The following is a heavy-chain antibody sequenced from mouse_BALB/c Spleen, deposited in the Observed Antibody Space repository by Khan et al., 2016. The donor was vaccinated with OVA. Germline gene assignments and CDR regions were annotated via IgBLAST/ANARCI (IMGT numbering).Heavy chain of an antibody. CDR1: GYTFTNYW. D-gene: IGHD3-1*01. Sequence: QVQLKQSGAELVRPGTSVKMSCKAAGYTFTNYWIGWVKQRPGHGLEWIGDIFTGGGYTNYNEKFKGKATMTADTSTSPAYMQLSSLTSEDSAIYYWARRGAARATWDYFDYWGQGTTLTVSS. CDR2: IFTGGGYT. CDR3: ARRGAARATWDYFDY. J-gene: IGHJ2*01. V-gene: IGHV1-63*02.